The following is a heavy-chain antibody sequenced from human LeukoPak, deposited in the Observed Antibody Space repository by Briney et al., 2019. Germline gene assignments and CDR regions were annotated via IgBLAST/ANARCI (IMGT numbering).Heavy chain of an antibody. CDR3: ARATTYLYYCSSTSCSEYFQH. D-gene: IGHD2-2*01. CDR2: ISAYNGNT. J-gene: IGHJ1*01. V-gene: IGHV1-18*01. Sequence: GASVKVSCKASGYTFTSYGISWVRRAPGQGLEWMGWISAYNGNTNYAQKLQGRVTMTTDTSTSTAYMELRSLRSDDTAVYYCARATTYLYYCSSTSCSEYFQHWGQGTLVTVSS. CDR1: GYTFTSYG.